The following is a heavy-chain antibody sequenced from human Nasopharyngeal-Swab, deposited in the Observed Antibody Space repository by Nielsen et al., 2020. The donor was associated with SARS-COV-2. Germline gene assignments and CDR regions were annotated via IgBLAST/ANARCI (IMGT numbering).Heavy chain of an antibody. V-gene: IGHV4-34*01. D-gene: IGHD3-10*01. CDR1: GGSFSGYY. Sequence: GSLRLSCAVYGGSFSGYYWSWIRQPPGKGLEWIGEINHSGSTNYNPSLKSRVTISVDTSKNQFSLKLSSVTAADTAVYYCARVAEFCYGSGSHYWHFDLWGRGTLVTVSS. CDR3: ARVAEFCYGSGSHYWHFDL. CDR2: INHSGST. J-gene: IGHJ2*01.